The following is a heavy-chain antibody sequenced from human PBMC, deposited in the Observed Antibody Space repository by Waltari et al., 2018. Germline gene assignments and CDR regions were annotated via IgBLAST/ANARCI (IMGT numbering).Heavy chain of an antibody. CDR3: ARHGRWGFDGSGYYYY. CDR2: IYYSGCP. CDR1: GDSMSSTYHY. D-gene: IGHD3-22*01. Sequence: QLQLQESGPGLVKPSATLPLICSVAGDSMSSTYHYWAWIRQPPGKGLEWMCSIYYSGCPFYNPSRNSRVTISVDTSKNQFSLNLRSLTVADTAIYYCARHGRWGFDGSGYYYYWGQGALVTVSS. V-gene: IGHV4-39*07. J-gene: IGHJ4*02.